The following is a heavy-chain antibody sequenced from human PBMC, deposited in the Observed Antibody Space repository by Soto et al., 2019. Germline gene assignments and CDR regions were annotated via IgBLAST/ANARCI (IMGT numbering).Heavy chain of an antibody. D-gene: IGHD5-18*01. CDR2: IIPILGIA. CDR1: GGTFSSYT. V-gene: IGHV1-69*02. J-gene: IGHJ6*02. Sequence: GASVKVSCKASGGTFSSYTISWVRQAPGQGLEWMGRIIPILGIANYAQKFQDRVTITADKSTSTAYMELSSLRSEDTAVYYCASSAMDHYYYGMDVWGQGTTVTVSS. CDR3: ASSAMDHYYYGMDV.